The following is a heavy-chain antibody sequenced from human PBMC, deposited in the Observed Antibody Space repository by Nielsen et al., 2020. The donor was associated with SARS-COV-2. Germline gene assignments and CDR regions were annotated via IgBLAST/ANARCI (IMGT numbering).Heavy chain of an antibody. CDR2: INTNTGNP. CDR1: GYTFTHYA. D-gene: IGHD3-10*01. V-gene: IGHV7-4-1*02. J-gene: IGHJ4*02. Sequence: ASVKVSCKASGYTFTHYAMNWVRQAPGQGLEWMGRINTNTGNPTHAQGFTGRFVFSVDTSVSTAYLQISSLKAEDTAVYYCARARLITMVRGFAYWGQGSLVTVSS. CDR3: ARARLITMVRGFAY.